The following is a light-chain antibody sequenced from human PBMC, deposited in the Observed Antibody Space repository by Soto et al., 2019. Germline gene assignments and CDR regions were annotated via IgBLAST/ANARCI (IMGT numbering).Light chain of an antibody. V-gene: IGKV3-11*01. CDR2: DAS. Sequence: EIVLTQSPATLSLSPGERATLSCRASQSVSSYLAWYQQKPGQAPRLLIYDASNRATGIPARFSGSGSGTDFNLTISSLEPEDFAVYYCQQRSNWPPLTFGGETKVEIK. CDR3: QQRSNWPPLT. CDR1: QSVSSY. J-gene: IGKJ4*01.